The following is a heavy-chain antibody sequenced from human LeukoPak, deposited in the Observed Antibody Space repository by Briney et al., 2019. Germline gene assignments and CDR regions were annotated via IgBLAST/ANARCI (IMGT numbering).Heavy chain of an antibody. Sequence: GESLKISSKGSGYSVTSYWLGWVRQMPGKGLEWMGIIYPGDSDTSYSPSFQGQVTISADKSISTAYLQWSSLKASDTAMYYCARGPSYDSSGYYFDYWGRGTLVTVSS. J-gene: IGHJ4*02. CDR1: GYSVTSYW. V-gene: IGHV5-51*01. CDR2: IYPGDSDT. D-gene: IGHD3-22*01. CDR3: ARGPSYDSSGYYFDY.